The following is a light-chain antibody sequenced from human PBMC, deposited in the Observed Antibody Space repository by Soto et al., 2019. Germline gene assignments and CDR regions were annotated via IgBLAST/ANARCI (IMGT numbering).Light chain of an antibody. CDR3: QQSYSTRWT. J-gene: IGKJ1*01. V-gene: IGKV1-39*01. Sequence: DIQMTQSPSSLSASVGDRVTITCQASQDISNYLNWYQQKPGKDPKPLIYAASSLQSGVPSRFSGSGSGTDFNLTISSLQTEDFATYYCQQSYSTRWTFGQGTKVDIK. CDR2: AAS. CDR1: QDISNY.